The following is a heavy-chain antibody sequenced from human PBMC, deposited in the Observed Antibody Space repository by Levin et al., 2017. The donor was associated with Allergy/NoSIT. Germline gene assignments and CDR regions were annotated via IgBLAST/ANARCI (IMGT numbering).Heavy chain of an antibody. CDR2: IGTAGDT. J-gene: IGHJ6*02. Sequence: SCAASGFTFSSYDMHWVRQGTGKGLEWVSGIGTAGDTYYPGSVKGRFTISRENAKNSLYLQMNSLRAGDTAVYYCVRFNRLQLGRNYYYYGMDVWGQGTTVTVSS. CDR1: GFTFSSYD. V-gene: IGHV3-13*01. D-gene: IGHD1-14*01. CDR3: VRFNRLQLGRNYYYYGMDV.